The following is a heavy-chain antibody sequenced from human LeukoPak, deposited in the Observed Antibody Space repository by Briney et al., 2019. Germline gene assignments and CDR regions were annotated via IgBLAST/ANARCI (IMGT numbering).Heavy chain of an antibody. V-gene: IGHV3-30*02. CDR3: ARMGRYGDYDY. J-gene: IGHJ4*02. Sequence: GGSLRLSCTASGFTFGDYAMSWFRQAPGKGLEWVAFIRYDGSNKYYADSVKGRFTISRDNAKNSLYLQMNSLRAEDTAVYYCARMGRYGDYDYWGQGTLVTVSS. CDR1: GFTFGDYA. D-gene: IGHD4-17*01. CDR2: IRYDGSNK.